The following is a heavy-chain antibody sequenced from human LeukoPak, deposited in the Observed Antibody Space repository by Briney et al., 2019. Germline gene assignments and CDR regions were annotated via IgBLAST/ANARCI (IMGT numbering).Heavy chain of an antibody. CDR2: ISGSGGRT. Sequence: LAGGSLRLSCAASGFTFNSHAMAWVRQAPGKGLEWVSAISGSGGRTYDADSVKGRFTISRDNSKNTLYLQMNSLRAEDTAVYYCAKVDNWKYGHHDYWGQGTLVTVSS. D-gene: IGHD1-1*01. V-gene: IGHV3-23*01. CDR3: AKVDNWKYGHHDY. J-gene: IGHJ4*02. CDR1: GFTFNSHA.